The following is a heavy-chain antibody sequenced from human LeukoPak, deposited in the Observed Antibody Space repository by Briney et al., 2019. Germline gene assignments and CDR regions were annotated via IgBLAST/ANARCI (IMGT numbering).Heavy chain of an antibody. J-gene: IGHJ4*02. D-gene: IGHD5-12*01. CDR2: VDYSGGDT. Sequence: GGSLRLSCIASGFTLSSYEMSWIRQAPGKGLEWVSSVDYSGGDTHYADSVKGRFTVSRDNSKNTLYLELNSLRAEDTAVYYCAKYRGSSGADARPADYWGQGTLVTVSS. CDR1: GFTLSSYE. V-gene: IGHV3-23*01. CDR3: AKYRGSSGADARPADY.